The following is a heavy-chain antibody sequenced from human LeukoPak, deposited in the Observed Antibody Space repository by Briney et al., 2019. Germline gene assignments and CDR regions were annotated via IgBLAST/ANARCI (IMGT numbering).Heavy chain of an antibody. CDR2: ISNTGGYI. CDR3: ARDEMYGSGSYVYFDY. Sequence: PGGSLRLSCAASGFTVSSNSMSWVRQAPGKGLEWVSSISNTGGYIYYADSVKGRFTISRDNAKNSLYLQLNSLRAEDTAVYFCARDEMYGSGSYVYFDYWGQGTLVTVSS. CDR1: GFTVSSNS. J-gene: IGHJ4*02. V-gene: IGHV3-21*01. D-gene: IGHD3-10*01.